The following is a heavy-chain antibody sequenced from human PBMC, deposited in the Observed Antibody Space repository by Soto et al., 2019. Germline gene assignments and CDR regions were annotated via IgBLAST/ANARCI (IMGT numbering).Heavy chain of an antibody. J-gene: IGHJ6*02. CDR2: FTSGGGNT. CDR3: ARHSGTYHFYYEMDV. D-gene: IGHD3-10*01. Sequence: EVQVLESGGGLVQPGGSLRFSCVVSGFSLTNYAMSWVRQAPGKGLEWVSGFTSGGGNTYLADSVRGRFTISRDISQNTLYLQMNSPRAEDTAVYYCARHSGTYHFYYEMDVWGQGTTVIVSS. CDR1: GFSLTNYA. V-gene: IGHV3-23*01.